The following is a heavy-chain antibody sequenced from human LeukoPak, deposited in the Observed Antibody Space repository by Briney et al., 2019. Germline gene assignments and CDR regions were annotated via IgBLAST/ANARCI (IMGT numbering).Heavy chain of an antibody. CDR3: ARDIRSGYSGYDEGSV. D-gene: IGHD5-12*01. Sequence: SVKVSCKASGGTFSSYAISWVGQAPGQGLEGMGGIIPIFGTANYAQKFQGRVTITADESTSTAYMELSSLRSEDTAVYYCARDIRSGYSGYDEGSVWGQGTLVTVSS. J-gene: IGHJ4*02. CDR1: GGTFSSYA. V-gene: IGHV1-69*13. CDR2: IIPIFGTA.